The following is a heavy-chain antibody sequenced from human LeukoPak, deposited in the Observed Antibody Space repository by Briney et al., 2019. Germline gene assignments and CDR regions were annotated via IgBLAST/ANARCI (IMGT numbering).Heavy chain of an antibody. CDR1: GGSISSSSYY. V-gene: IGHV4-39*07. Sequence: SETLSLTCTVSGGSISSSSYYWGWIRQPPGKGLEWIGSIYYSGSTNYNPSLKSRVTMSIDTSKNQFSLKLSSVTAADTAVYYCAKDTRGTYYDSSGYLFDYWGQGTLVTVSS. CDR2: IYYSGST. J-gene: IGHJ4*02. D-gene: IGHD3-22*01. CDR3: AKDTRGTYYDSSGYLFDY.